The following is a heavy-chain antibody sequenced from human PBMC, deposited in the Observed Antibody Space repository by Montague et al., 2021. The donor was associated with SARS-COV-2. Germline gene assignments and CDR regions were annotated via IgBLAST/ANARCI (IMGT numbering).Heavy chain of an antibody. J-gene: IGHJ6*03. CDR3: ARGLKWGFLGGYYYCMDV. V-gene: IGHV4-34*01. D-gene: IGHD3-3*01. Sequence: SETLSLTCAVYGGSFSGYYWSWIRQPPGKGLEWIGEINHSGSTNYNPSLKSRVTISVDTSKNQFSLKLSSVTAADTAVYYCARGLKWGFLGGYYYCMDVWGKGTTVTVSS. CDR1: GGSFSGYY. CDR2: INHSGST.